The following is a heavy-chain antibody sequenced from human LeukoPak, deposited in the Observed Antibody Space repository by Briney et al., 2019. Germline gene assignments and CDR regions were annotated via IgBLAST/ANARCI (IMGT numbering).Heavy chain of an antibody. CDR3: TRSIRGYCSSTTCYSSDFSFYYYYMDV. Sequence: GESLKISCKGSGYSFTSYWIGWVRQMPGKGLEWMGIIYPGDSDTRYSPSFQGQVTISADKSISTAYLQWSSLKASDTAMYYCTRSIRGYCSSTTCYSSDFSFYYYYMDVWGKGTTVTVSS. D-gene: IGHD2-2*01. CDR1: GYSFTSYW. CDR2: IYPGDSDT. V-gene: IGHV5-51*01. J-gene: IGHJ6*03.